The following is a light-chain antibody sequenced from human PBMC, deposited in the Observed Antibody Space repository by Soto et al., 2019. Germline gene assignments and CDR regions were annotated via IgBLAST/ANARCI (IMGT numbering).Light chain of an antibody. CDR2: DIF. CDR3: QQYNSWPLT. J-gene: IGKJ4*01. V-gene: IGKV3D-15*01. Sequence: EIVLTQSPDTLSLSPGERVTLSCRANQSVTNSYLAWYQQKPGQAPRLVIYDIFTRATGVPTRISGSGSGTKFTLTISSLQSEDFAVYYCQQYNSWPLTFGGGTKVDIK. CDR1: QSVTNS.